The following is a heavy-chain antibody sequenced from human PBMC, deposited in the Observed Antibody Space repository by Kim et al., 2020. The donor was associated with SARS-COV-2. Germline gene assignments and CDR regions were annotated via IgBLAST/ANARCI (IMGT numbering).Heavy chain of an antibody. V-gene: IGHV3-9*01. D-gene: IGHD2-21*02. J-gene: IGHJ4*02. Sequence: YGDSVKGRFTISGDNSKKTVHLKMSGLRPEDTGLYYCAKASSDWYFDAWGQGILVTVSS. CDR3: AKASSDWYFDA.